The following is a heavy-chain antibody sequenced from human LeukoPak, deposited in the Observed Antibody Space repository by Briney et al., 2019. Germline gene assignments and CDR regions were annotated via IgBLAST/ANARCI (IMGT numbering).Heavy chain of an antibody. CDR1: GYTLTELS. CDR2: FDPEDGET. V-gene: IGHV1-24*01. J-gene: IGHJ5*02. D-gene: IGHD1-7*01. Sequence: APVKVSCKVSGYTLTELSMHWVRQAPGKGLEWMGGFDPEDGETIYAQKFQGRVTMTEDTSTDTAYMELSSLRSEDTAVYYCATLMTGTSSPHWFDPWGQGTLVTVSS. CDR3: ATLMTGTSSPHWFDP.